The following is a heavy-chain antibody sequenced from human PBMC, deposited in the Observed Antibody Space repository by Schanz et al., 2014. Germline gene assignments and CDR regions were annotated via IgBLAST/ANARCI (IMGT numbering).Heavy chain of an antibody. CDR2: ISGDHRNT. CDR1: GFTFSTHA. CDR3: AASSGWHPSTDY. Sequence: VQLVESGGGVVQPGRSLRLSCAASGFTFSTHAMSWVRQAPGKGLEWVSSISGDHRNTFYADSVKGRFTISRDNAKSSLYLQMNSLRVEDTAVYYCAASSGWHPSTDYWGQGTLVTVSS. V-gene: IGHV3-23*04. J-gene: IGHJ4*02. D-gene: IGHD6-19*01.